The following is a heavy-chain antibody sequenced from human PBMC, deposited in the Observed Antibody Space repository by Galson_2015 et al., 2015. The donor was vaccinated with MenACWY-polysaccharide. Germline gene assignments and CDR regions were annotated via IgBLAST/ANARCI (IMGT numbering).Heavy chain of an antibody. CDR1: GFNFSIYV. CDR2: ISSGSDTA. Sequence: SLRLSCAASGFNFSIYVMTWVRQAPGKGLEWVSAISSGSDTAYYTDSVKGRFTISRDNSKDTVHLQMNSLRAEDTAVYYCVKGGLAGNRGQGTLVTVSP. J-gene: IGHJ4*02. CDR3: VKGGLAGN. V-gene: IGHV3-23*01. D-gene: IGHD6-19*01.